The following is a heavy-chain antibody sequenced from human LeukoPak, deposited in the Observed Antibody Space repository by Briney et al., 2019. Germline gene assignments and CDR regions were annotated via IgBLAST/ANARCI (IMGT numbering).Heavy chain of an antibody. V-gene: IGHV1-69*05. J-gene: IGHJ6*03. CDR1: GGTFSSYA. CDR3: ARDRDVVVPAAIGYYYYYYMDV. D-gene: IGHD2-2*01. Sequence: VASVKVSCKASGGTFSSYAISWVRQAPRQGLEWMGRIIPIFGTANYAQKFQGRVTITTDESTSTAYMELSSLRSEDTAVYYCARDRDVVVPAAIGYYYYYYMDVWGKGTTVTVSS. CDR2: IIPIFGTA.